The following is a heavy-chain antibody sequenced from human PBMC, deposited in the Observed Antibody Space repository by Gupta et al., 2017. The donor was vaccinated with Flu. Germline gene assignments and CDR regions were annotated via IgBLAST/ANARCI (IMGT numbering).Heavy chain of an antibody. D-gene: IGHD2-15*01. J-gene: IGHJ6*01. CDR2: TDPRVVYT. CDR3: ERMKKGGKVPVG. V-gene: IGHV5-10-1*01. CDR1: GYTFTTYW. Sequence: EVQLVQSGAEVKKPGESLRISCQASGYTFTTYWITWVRQMPGKGLEWMGKTDPRVVYTKYSPSFQGHVTFSDDMSISTAYLPCRSLKAADAAVYVCERMKKGGKVPVGWG.